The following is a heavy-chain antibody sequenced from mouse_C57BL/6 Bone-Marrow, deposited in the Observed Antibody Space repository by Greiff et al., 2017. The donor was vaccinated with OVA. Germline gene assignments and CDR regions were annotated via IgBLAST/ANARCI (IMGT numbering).Heavy chain of an antibody. D-gene: IGHD4-1*01. V-gene: IGHV5-12*01. Sequence: EVKLMESGGGLVQPGGSLKLSCAASGFTFSDYYMSWVRQTPEKRLEWVAYISNGGGSTYYPDTVKGRFTISRDNAKNTLYLQMSRLKSEDTAMYYCEKLGRNWYFDVWGTGTTVTVSS. J-gene: IGHJ1*03. CDR3: EKLGRNWYFDV. CDR2: ISNGGGST. CDR1: GFTFSDYY.